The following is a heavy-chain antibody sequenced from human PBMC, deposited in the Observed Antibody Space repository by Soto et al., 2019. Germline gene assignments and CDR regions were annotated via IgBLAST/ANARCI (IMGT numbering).Heavy chain of an antibody. CDR3: ARNSGSSGYAYKY. V-gene: IGHV3-48*03. J-gene: IGHJ4*01. CDR1: GFTFSSYE. Sequence: GYLRVSSAPSGFTFSSYEMNWVRQSPGKGLEWVSYMSSSGSTIYYADSVKCRFTISRDNAKNSLYLQMNSLRAEYTAADYCARNSGSSGYAYKYWGHGTMV. D-gene: IGHD3-22*01. CDR2: MSSSGSTI.